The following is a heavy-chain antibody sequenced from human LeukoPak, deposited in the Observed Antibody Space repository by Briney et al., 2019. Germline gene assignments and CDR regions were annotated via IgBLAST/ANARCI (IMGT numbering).Heavy chain of an antibody. CDR2: IYYSGST. CDR1: GGSISSSSYY. CDR3: ARGHRFYYYGSGSYYNRGHWFDP. Sequence: SETLSLTCTVSGGSISSSSYYWGWIRQPPGKGLEWIGSIYYSGSTYYNPSLKSRVTISVDTSKNQFSLKLSSVTAADTAVYYCARGHRFYYYGSGSYYNRGHWFDPWGQGTLVTVSS. J-gene: IGHJ5*02. V-gene: IGHV4-39*07. D-gene: IGHD3-10*01.